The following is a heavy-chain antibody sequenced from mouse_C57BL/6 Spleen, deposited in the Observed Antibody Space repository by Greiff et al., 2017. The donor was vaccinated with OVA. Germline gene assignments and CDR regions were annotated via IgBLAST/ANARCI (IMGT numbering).Heavy chain of an antibody. CDR1: GFTFTDYY. V-gene: IGHV7-3*01. CDR3: ARPGWLLWYFDV. CDR2: IRNKANGYTT. D-gene: IGHD2-3*01. J-gene: IGHJ1*03. Sequence: DVKLVESGGGLVQPGGSLSLSCAASGFTFTDYYMSWVRQPPGKALEWLGFIRNKANGYTTEYSASVKGRFTISRDNSQSILYLQMNALRAEDSATYYCARPGWLLWYFDVWGTGTTVTVSS.